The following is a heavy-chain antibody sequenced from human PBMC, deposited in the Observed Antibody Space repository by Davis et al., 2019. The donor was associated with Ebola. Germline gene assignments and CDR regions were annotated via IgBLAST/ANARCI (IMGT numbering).Heavy chain of an antibody. CDR1: GLSFSSHW. V-gene: IGHV3-7*01. Sequence: GESLKISCVVSGLSFSSHWMSWVRQAPGKGLEFVANINQDGSIKNYVGSVKGRFTISRDNTRDSLYLQMNNLRDEDTAVYYCARDRRYGDYPYYFDYWGQGTLVSVSS. D-gene: IGHD4-17*01. CDR2: INQDGSIK. J-gene: IGHJ4*02. CDR3: ARDRRYGDYPYYFDY.